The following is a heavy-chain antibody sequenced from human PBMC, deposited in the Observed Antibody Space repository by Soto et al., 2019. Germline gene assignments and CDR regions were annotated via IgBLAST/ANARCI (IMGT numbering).Heavy chain of an antibody. J-gene: IGHJ3*02. CDR3: ARDQTYYDILTRYYFRGDAFDI. V-gene: IGHV1-18*01. Sequence: ASVKVSCKASGYPFTSYVISWVRQAPGQALEWMGWISAYNGNTNYAQKLQGRVTMTTDTSTSTAYMELRSLISDDTAVYYCARDQTYYDILTRYYFRGDAFDIWG. CDR2: ISAYNGNT. CDR1: GYPFTSYV. D-gene: IGHD3-9*01.